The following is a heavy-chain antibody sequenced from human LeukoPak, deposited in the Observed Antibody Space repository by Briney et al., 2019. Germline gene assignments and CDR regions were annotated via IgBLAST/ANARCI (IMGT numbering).Heavy chain of an antibody. Sequence: PGGSLRLSCTASGFTLSRFAMHWVHQAPGKGVEGLGHMSDDGSEKQYGDSVRGRFNISREPTKNTVYLEMTSLRTEDTAVYYCAREADSGYYRTVDYWGQGTMVTVSP. V-gene: IGHV3-30-3*01. J-gene: IGHJ4*02. CDR3: AREADSGYYRTVDY. D-gene: IGHD2-15*01. CDR2: MSDDGSEK. CDR1: GFTLSRFA.